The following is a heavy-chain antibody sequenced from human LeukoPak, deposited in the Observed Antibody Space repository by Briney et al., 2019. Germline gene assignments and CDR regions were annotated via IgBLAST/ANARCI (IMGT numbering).Heavy chain of an antibody. V-gene: IGHV4-39*07. J-gene: IGHJ4*02. Sequence: SETLSLTCTVSGGSISSTSYYWGWIRQPPGKGLEWIGSISYSGTTYYNPSLKSRVTISVDTSKNQFSLKLNSVTAADTAVYYCASLDYGGNLSLLFDYWGQGTLVTVSS. CDR1: GGSISSTSYY. CDR3: ASLDYGGNLSLLFDY. CDR2: ISYSGTT. D-gene: IGHD4-23*01.